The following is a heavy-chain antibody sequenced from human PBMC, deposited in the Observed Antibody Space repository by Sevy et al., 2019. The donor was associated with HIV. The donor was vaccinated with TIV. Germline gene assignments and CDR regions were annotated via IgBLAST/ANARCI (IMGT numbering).Heavy chain of an antibody. V-gene: IGHV4-59*01. J-gene: IGHJ3*02. CDR1: GGSISSYY. CDR3: ATLGDMVVVPAAMGAFDI. D-gene: IGHD2-2*01. Sequence: SETLSLTCTVSGGSISSYYWSWIRQPPGKGLEWIGYIYYSGSTNYNPSLKSRVTISVDTSKNQFSLKLSSVTAADTAVYYCATLGDMVVVPAAMGAFDIWGQGTMVTVSS. CDR2: IYYSGST.